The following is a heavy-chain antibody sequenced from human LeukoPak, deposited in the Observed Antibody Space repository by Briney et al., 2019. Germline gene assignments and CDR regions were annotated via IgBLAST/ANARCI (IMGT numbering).Heavy chain of an antibody. J-gene: IGHJ5*02. CDR3: AKDLRSTSTNWFDP. CDR2: ISGSGGST. CDR1: GFTFSSYA. Sequence: GGSLTLSCALSGFTFSSYAMSCVRPAPRKGVEWVSAISGSGGSTYYADSVKGRFTISRANSKNTLYLQMNSLRAEDTAVYYCAKDLRSTSTNWFDPWGQGTLVTVSS. D-gene: IGHD2-2*01. V-gene: IGHV3-23*01.